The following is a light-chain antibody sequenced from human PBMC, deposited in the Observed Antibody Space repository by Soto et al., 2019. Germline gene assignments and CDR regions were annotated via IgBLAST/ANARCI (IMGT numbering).Light chain of an antibody. CDR2: GNS. CDR1: SSNIGAGYD. Sequence: QSVLTQPPSVSGAPGQRVTISCTGSSSNIGAGYDVHWYQQLPGTAPKLLIYGNSNRPSWVPDRFSGSKSGASASLAITGLKAEDDADYYCQYYDSSLSGWVFGGGTKLTVL. V-gene: IGLV1-40*01. CDR3: QYYDSSLSGWV. J-gene: IGLJ3*02.